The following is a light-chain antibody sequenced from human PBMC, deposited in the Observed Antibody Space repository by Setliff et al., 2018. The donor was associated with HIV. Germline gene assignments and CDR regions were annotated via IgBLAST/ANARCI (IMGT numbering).Light chain of an antibody. CDR3: SSYSSTSTPV. Sequence: QSALPQPASVSGSPGQSITISCTGASSDVGGYDYVSWYQQQPGKAPKLMIYDVSIRPSGVSNRFSGSKSDNTASLTISGLQAEDEATYYCSSYSSTSTPVFGGGTKVTVL. CDR1: SSDVGGYDY. V-gene: IGLV2-14*03. J-gene: IGLJ2*01. CDR2: DVS.